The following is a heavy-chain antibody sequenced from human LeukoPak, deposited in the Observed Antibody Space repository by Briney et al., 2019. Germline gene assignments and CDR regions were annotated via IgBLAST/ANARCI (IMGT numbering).Heavy chain of an antibody. Sequence: ASVKVSCKASGYTFTSYGISWVRQAPGQGLEWMGRISVYNDDVKYAQKFQGRVTMITDTSTSTAYMELRSLRSDDTAVYFCARHPHYGDYVGFLDYWGQGTLVTVSS. D-gene: IGHD4-17*01. CDR1: GYTFTSYG. CDR2: ISVYNDDV. CDR3: ARHPHYGDYVGFLDY. J-gene: IGHJ4*02. V-gene: IGHV1-18*01.